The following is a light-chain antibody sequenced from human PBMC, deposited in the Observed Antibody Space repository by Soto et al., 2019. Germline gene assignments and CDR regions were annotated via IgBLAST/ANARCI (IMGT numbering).Light chain of an antibody. CDR2: GNN. V-gene: IGLV1-40*01. CDR3: QSYDSSLSGLV. CDR1: RSSIGAYD. Sequence: QSVLTQPPSVSGAPGQTVTISCTGTRSSIGAYDVHWYQQIPGTAPKLLIYGNNNRPSGVPDRFSGSKSGTSASLAITGLQAEDEADYYCQSYDSSLSGLVFGGGTKLTVL. J-gene: IGLJ3*02.